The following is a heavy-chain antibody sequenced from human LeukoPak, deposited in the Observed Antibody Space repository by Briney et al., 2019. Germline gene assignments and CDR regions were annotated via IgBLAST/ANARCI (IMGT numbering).Heavy chain of an antibody. CDR2: MNPNSGNT. V-gene: IGHV1-8*01. Sequence: ASVKVSCKASGYTFTSYEINWVRQATGQGLEWMGWMNPNSGNTGYAQKFQGRVTMTRDMSTSTVYMELSSLRSEDTAVYYCARGARFLKWLGYFDYWGQGTLVTVSS. J-gene: IGHJ4*02. D-gene: IGHD3-3*01. CDR3: ARGARFLKWLGYFDY. CDR1: GYTFTSYE.